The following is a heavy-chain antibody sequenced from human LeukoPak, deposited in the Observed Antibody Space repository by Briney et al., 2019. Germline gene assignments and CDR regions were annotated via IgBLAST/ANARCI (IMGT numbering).Heavy chain of an antibody. CDR3: ARGSGYSSSWSNWFDP. V-gene: IGHV1-69*04. Sequence: ASVKVSCKASGGTFSSYAISWVRQAPGQGLEWMGRIIPILGIANYAQKFQGRVTITADKSTSTAYMELSSLRSEDTAVYYCARGSGYSSSWSNWFDPWGQGTLVTVSS. CDR1: GGTFSSYA. CDR2: IIPILGIA. D-gene: IGHD6-13*01. J-gene: IGHJ5*02.